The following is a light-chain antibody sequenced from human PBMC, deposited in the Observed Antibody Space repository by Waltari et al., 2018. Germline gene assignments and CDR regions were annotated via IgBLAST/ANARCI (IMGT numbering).Light chain of an antibody. CDR1: QSVSSS. V-gene: IGKV3-15*01. CDR3: QQYSNWYT. Sequence: EIVLTQSPATLSLSPGEGATLSCRASQSVSSSLAWYQQKPGQAPRLLIYGASTRATGIPDRFSGSGSGTDFTLTISSLEPDDFALYYCQQYSNWYTFGQGTKVEIK. CDR2: GAS. J-gene: IGKJ2*01.